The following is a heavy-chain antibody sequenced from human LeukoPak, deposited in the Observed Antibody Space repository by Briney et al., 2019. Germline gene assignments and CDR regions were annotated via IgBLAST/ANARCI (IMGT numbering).Heavy chain of an antibody. V-gene: IGHV1-69*13. Sequence: ASVKVSCKVSGGTFTSYAISWVRQAPGQGLEWRGGIIPIFGTANYAQKFQGRVTITADESTSTAYMELSSLRSEDTAVYYCARGFLEAEIDLDYYYYGMDVWGQGTTVTVSS. CDR2: IIPIFGTA. CDR1: GGTFTSYA. D-gene: IGHD3-3*01. J-gene: IGHJ6*02. CDR3: ARGFLEAEIDLDYYYYGMDV.